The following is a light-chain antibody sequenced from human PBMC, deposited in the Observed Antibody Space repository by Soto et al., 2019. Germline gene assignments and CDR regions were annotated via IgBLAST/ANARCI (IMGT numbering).Light chain of an antibody. Sequence: QSVLTQPPSASGTPGQRGTISCSGTSSNIGTYTVNWYQQLPGTAPKLLIYTDYQRPSGVPDRFSGSKSGTSASLAINGLHSEDEADYYCASWDDNLNGGVFGGGTKLTVL. CDR1: SSNIGTYT. CDR3: ASWDDNLNGGV. CDR2: TDY. J-gene: IGLJ3*02. V-gene: IGLV1-44*01.